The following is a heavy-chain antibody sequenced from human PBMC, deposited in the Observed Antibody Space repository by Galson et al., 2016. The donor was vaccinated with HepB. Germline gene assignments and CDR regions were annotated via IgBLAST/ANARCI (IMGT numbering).Heavy chain of an antibody. CDR1: SDSISSYY. D-gene: IGHD6-13*01. CDR2: IYYSGSA. V-gene: IGHV4-59*01. Sequence: ETLSLTCTVSSDSISSYYWSWIRQPPGKGLEWIGYIYYSGSANYNPSLKSRVTLSVDTSKNQFSLKLRSVTAADTAVYYCARDPRGIGNYFDYWGQGTLVTVSS. CDR3: ARDPRGIGNYFDY. J-gene: IGHJ4*02.